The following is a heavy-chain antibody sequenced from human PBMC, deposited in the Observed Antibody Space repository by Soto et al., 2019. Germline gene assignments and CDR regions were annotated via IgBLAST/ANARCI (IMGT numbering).Heavy chain of an antibody. V-gene: IGHV4-34*01. D-gene: IGHD6-13*01. CDR2: INHSGSA. Sequence: QVQVQQWGAGLLKPSETLSFTCAVFGGSFRGYYWSWIRQPPGKGLEWIGEINHSGSANYNPSLKSRVTISIDTSENQLSLNLNSVTAADTAVYYCARLLEGRYTSTWYCWFDPWRQGTLVIVSS. J-gene: IGHJ5*02. CDR1: GGSFRGYY. CDR3: ARLLEGRYTSTWYCWFDP.